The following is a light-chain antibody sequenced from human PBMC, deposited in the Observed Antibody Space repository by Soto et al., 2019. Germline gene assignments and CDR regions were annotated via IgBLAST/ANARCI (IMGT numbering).Light chain of an antibody. CDR2: AAS. CDR3: QNYNSYSEE. V-gene: IGKV1-9*01. CDR1: QGISSY. Sequence: IQLTQSPSSLSSSVGDIVTITFRASQGISSYLAWYQQKPGKAPKLLIYAASTLKSGVPSRFSGSGSGTEFTLTISSLQPDDFATYYCQNYNSYSEEFGQGTKVDIK. J-gene: IGKJ1*01.